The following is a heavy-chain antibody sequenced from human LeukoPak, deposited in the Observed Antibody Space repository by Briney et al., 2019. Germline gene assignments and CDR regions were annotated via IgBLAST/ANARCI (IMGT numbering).Heavy chain of an antibody. CDR1: GFSIEDHS. V-gene: IGHV3-9*01. CDR3: VKDSEARSSSWFYYFDL. CDR2: ITWNSGSI. D-gene: IGHD6-13*01. Sequence: GGSLRLSCTASGFSIEDHSMHWVRQAPGKGLEWVSGITWNSGSIQYAESVRGRFTISRDDAENSLYLQLNNLRLEDTAIYYCVKDSEARSSSWFYYFDLWGRGTLVTVSS. J-gene: IGHJ2*01.